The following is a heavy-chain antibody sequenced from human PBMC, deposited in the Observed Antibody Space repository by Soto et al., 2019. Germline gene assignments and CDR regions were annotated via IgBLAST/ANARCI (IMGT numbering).Heavy chain of an antibody. CDR1: GGTFSSYT. CDR2: IIPILGIA. V-gene: IGHV1-69*02. D-gene: IGHD2-15*01. Sequence: QVQLVQSGAEVKKPGSSVKVSCKASGGTFSSYTISWVRQAPGQGLEWMGRIIPILGIANYAQKFQGRVTITADKSTSTAYMELSSLRSEDTAVYYCARGREGYCSGGSCYEGDWFAPWGQGTLVTVSS. CDR3: ARGREGYCSGGSCYEGDWFAP. J-gene: IGHJ5*02.